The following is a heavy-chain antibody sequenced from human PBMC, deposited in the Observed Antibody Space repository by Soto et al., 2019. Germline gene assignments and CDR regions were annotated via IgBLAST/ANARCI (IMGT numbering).Heavy chain of an antibody. Sequence: QVHLQESGPGLVKPSETLSLTCTVSGGSINNHYWSWIRQPPGKGLEWIVYIYYTGSTNYNPSLKSRVTMSVDTSKNQCSLNLTSLTAADTAIYYCARANWYSEYWGQGTLVTVSS. V-gene: IGHV4-59*11. CDR2: IYYTGST. J-gene: IGHJ4*02. D-gene: IGHD7-27*01. CDR1: GGSINNHY. CDR3: ARANWYSEY.